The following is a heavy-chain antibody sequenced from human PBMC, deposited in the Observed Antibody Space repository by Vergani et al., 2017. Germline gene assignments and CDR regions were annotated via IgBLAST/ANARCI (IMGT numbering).Heavy chain of an antibody. Sequence: QVQLVQSGTEVKKPGASVKVSCKTSGYTFTSHGISWVRQAPGQGLEWMGWISAYNGNTNFAQNLQGRVTMTTDTSTSTAYMELRSLRSDDTAVYYCARRVVSLYXSYYDSSGADTFDIWNQGTMVTVSS. CDR3: ARRVVSLYXSYYDSSGADTFDI. CDR2: ISAYNGNT. D-gene: IGHD3-22*01. V-gene: IGHV1-18*01. CDR1: GYTFTSHG. J-gene: IGHJ3*02.